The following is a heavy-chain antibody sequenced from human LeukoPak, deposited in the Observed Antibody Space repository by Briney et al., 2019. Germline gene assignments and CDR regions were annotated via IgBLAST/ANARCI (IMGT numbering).Heavy chain of an antibody. Sequence: SETLSLTCTVSGGSISSYYWSWIRQPPGKGLEWIAYISDIGSINYNPSLKSRVTISVDTSKNQFSLKLNSVTAADTAVYYCARGVYIAAAQYGYWGQGTLVTVSS. J-gene: IGHJ4*02. CDR2: ISDIGSI. CDR3: ARGVYIAAAQYGY. D-gene: IGHD6-13*01. V-gene: IGHV4-59*01. CDR1: GGSISSYY.